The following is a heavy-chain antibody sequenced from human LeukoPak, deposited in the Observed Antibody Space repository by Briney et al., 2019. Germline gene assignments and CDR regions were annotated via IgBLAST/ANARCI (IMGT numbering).Heavy chain of an antibody. V-gene: IGHV1-58*02. CDR3: AAVPGYYDSSGYGLISAFDI. Sequence: GASVKVSCKASGFTFTSSAMQWVRQARGQRLEWIGWIVVGSGNTNYAQKFQERVTITRDMSTSTAYMELSSLRSEDTAVYYCAAVPGYYDSSGYGLISAFDIWGQGTMVTVSS. CDR1: GFTFTSSA. CDR2: IVVGSGNT. J-gene: IGHJ3*02. D-gene: IGHD3-22*01.